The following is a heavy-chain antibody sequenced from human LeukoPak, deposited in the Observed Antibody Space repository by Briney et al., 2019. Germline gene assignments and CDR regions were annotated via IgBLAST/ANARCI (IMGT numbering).Heavy chain of an antibody. Sequence: GGSLRLSCAASGFTFSSYGMHWVRQAPGKGLEWVAFIRYDGSNKYYADSVKGRFTISIDNSKNTLYLQMNSLRAEDTAVYYCASVRVEAAAGNYWGQGTLVTVSS. CDR2: IRYDGSNK. CDR1: GFTFSSYG. V-gene: IGHV3-30*02. CDR3: ASVRVEAAAGNY. J-gene: IGHJ4*02. D-gene: IGHD6-13*01.